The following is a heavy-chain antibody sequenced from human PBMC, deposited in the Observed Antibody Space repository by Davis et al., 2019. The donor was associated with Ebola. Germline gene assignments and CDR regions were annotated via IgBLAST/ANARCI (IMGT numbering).Heavy chain of an antibody. CDR3: ARGIVGATYYYYGMDV. D-gene: IGHD1-26*01. J-gene: IGHJ6*02. V-gene: IGHV3-74*01. Sequence: GESLKISCAASGFTFSSYWMHWVRQAPGEGLVWVSRINSDGSSTSYADSVKGRFTISRDNAKNTLYLQMNSLRAEDTAVYYCARGIVGATYYYYGMDVWGQGTTVTVSS. CDR1: GFTFSSYW. CDR2: INSDGSST.